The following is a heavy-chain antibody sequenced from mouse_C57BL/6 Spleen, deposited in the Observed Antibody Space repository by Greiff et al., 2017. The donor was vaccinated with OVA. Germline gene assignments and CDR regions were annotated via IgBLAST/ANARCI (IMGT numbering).Heavy chain of an antibody. D-gene: IGHD1-1*02. CDR2: LDPETGGT. Sequence: QVQLQQSGAELVRPGASVTLSCKASGYTFTDYEMHWVKQTPVPGLEWIGALDPETGGTAYNQKFKGKAILTADKSSSTAYMELRSLTSEDSAVYYCTRGGYYCDYWGQGTTLTVSS. CDR3: TRGGYYCDY. CDR1: GYTFTDYE. V-gene: IGHV1-15*01. J-gene: IGHJ2*01.